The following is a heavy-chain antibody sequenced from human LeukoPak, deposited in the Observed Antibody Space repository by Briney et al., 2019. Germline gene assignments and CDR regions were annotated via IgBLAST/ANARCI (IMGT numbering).Heavy chain of an antibody. V-gene: IGHV3-23*01. CDR1: GFTFSSYA. J-gene: IGHJ3*02. CDR3: AKDPVRSGGSRGAFDI. Sequence: GGSLRLSCAASGFTFSSYAMSWVRQAPGKGLEWVSATSGSGGSTYYADSVKGRFAISRDNSKNTLFLQMNSLRAEDTAVYYCAKDPVRSGGSRGAFDIWGQGTIVTVSS. D-gene: IGHD2-15*01. CDR2: TSGSGGST.